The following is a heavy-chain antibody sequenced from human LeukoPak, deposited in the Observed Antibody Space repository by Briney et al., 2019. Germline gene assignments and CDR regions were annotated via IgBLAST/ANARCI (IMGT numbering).Heavy chain of an antibody. D-gene: IGHD3-10*01. Sequence: GGSLGLSCAASGFTFSSYSMNWVRQAPGKGLEWVSSITKSSSYIYYADSVKGRFTISRDNAKNSLYLQMNSLRAEDTAVYYCARDPSGSYYNWFDPWGQGTLVTVSS. CDR2: ITKSSSYI. CDR3: ARDPSGSYYNWFDP. CDR1: GFTFSSYS. V-gene: IGHV3-21*01. J-gene: IGHJ5*02.